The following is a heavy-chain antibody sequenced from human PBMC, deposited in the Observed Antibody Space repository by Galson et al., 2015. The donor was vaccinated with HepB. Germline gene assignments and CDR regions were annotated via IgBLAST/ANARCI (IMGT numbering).Heavy chain of an antibody. CDR1: GFTFSDYY. CDR3: ARGYYYGLGSSPLTDAFDI. D-gene: IGHD3-10*01. Sequence: SLRLSCAASGFTFSDYYMSWIRQAPGKGLEWVSYISSSGSTIYYADSVKGRFTISRDNAKNSLYLQMNSLRAEDTAVYYCARGYYYGLGSSPLTDAFDIWGQGTMVTVSS. CDR2: ISSSGSTI. V-gene: IGHV3-11*01. J-gene: IGHJ3*02.